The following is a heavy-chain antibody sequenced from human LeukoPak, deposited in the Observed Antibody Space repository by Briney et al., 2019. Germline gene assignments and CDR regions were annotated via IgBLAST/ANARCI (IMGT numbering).Heavy chain of an antibody. D-gene: IGHD3-10*01. CDR2: IYYTGST. CDR3: ARVGRVVRGVKFFDY. Sequence: RPSETLSLTCTVSGGSISNYYWNWIRQPPGKGLEWIGYIYYTGSTNYNPSLKSRVTISVDTSKNEFSLKLSSVTAADTAVYYCARVGRVVRGVKFFDYWGQGTLVTVSS. J-gene: IGHJ4*02. CDR1: GGSISNYY. V-gene: IGHV4-59*01.